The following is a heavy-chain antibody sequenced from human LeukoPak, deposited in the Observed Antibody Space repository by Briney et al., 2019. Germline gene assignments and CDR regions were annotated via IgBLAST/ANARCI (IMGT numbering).Heavy chain of an antibody. D-gene: IGHD2-15*01. V-gene: IGHV3-53*01. CDR2: IYSGGST. Sequence: TGGSLRLSCAASGFTVSSNFMSWVRQAPGKGLQWVSIIYSGGSTYYADSVKGRFTISRDNSKNTLYLQMNSLRAEDTAVYYCARDFTLVLPTLWGQGTLVTVSS. J-gene: IGHJ4*02. CDR1: GFTVSSNF. CDR3: ARDFTLVLPTL.